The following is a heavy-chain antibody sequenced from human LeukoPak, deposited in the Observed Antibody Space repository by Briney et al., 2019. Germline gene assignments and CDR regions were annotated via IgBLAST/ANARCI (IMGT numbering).Heavy chain of an antibody. J-gene: IGHJ4*02. D-gene: IGHD6-19*01. CDR2: ISWDGGST. CDR1: GFTFDDYT. V-gene: IGHV3-43*01. Sequence: PGGSLRLSCAASGFTFDDYTMHWVRQAPGKGLEWVSLISWDGGSTYYADSVKGRFTISRDNSKNSLYLQMSSLRTEDTALYYCAKDLLKYSSGWYGGLDYWGQGTLVTVSS. CDR3: AKDLLKYSSGWYGGLDY.